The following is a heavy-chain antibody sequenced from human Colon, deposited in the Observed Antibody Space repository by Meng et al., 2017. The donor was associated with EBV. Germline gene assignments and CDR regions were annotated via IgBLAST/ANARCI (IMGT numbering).Heavy chain of an antibody. CDR2: FVNNVDT. D-gene: IGHD3-10*01. CDR1: GYTFASYG. J-gene: IGHJ4*02. V-gene: IGHV1-18*01. Sequence: HVYLLQAGAEVKKPGASGRVSCEASGYTFASYGISWLRQAPGQGLEWMGWFVNNVDTYSAQKFQGRVTMTTDTHTSTAFMELRSLRSDDTAVYYCARGTPGRSYSDYWGQGTLVTVSS. CDR3: ARGTPGRSYSDY.